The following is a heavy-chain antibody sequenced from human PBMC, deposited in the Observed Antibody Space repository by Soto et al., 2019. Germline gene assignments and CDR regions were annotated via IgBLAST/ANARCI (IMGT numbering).Heavy chain of an antibody. J-gene: IGHJ2*01. V-gene: IGHV3-23*01. Sequence: DVQLLESGGGLVQPGGSLRLSCAASGFTFRSYAMSWVRQAPGKGLEWVSGISGSGISTHYADSVKGRFTVSRDNSKNTVYLERNSPGAGDTAVYNWAKGPVGPGWDLGPWGRCTLGTVPS. CDR3: AKGPVGPGWDLGP. CDR2: ISGSGIST. CDR1: GFTFRSYA.